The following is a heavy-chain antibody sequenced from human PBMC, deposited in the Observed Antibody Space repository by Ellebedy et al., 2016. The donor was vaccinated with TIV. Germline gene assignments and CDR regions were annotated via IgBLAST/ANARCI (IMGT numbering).Heavy chain of an antibody. J-gene: IGHJ4*02. CDR2: IYSGGST. D-gene: IGHD6-19*01. Sequence: GGSLRLSXAASGFTVSSNYMSWVRQAPGKGLEWVSVIYSGGSTYYADSVKGRFTISRDNSKNTLYLQMNSLRAEDTAVYYCARGSGWYVFFDYWGQGTLVTVSS. V-gene: IGHV3-53*01. CDR3: ARGSGWYVFFDY. CDR1: GFTVSSNY.